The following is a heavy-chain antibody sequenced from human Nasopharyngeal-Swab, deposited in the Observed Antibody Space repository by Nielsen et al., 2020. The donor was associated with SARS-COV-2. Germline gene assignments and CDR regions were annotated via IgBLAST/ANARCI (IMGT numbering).Heavy chain of an antibody. J-gene: IGHJ6*02. Sequence: SQTLSLTCAVSGGSISSGGYYWSWIRQPPGKGLEWIGEINHSGSTNYNPSLKSRVTISVDTSKNQFSLKLSSVTAADTAVYYCARGDRDYYGSGSYYAHKPKYYYGMDVWGQGTTVTVSS. CDR2: INHSGST. CDR3: ARGDRDYYGSGSYYAHKPKYYYGMDV. CDR1: GGSISSGGYY. D-gene: IGHD3-10*01. V-gene: IGHV4-34*01.